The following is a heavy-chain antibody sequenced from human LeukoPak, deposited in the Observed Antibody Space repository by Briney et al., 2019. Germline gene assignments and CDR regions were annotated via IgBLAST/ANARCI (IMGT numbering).Heavy chain of an antibody. Sequence: ASVKVSFKASGYTFTSYYMHRVRQAPGQGLEWMGIINPSGGSTSYAQKFQGRVTMTRDTSTGTVYMELSSLRSEDTAVYYCARGPPVREQQLDYWGQGTLVTVSS. CDR1: GYTFTSYY. J-gene: IGHJ4*02. D-gene: IGHD1/OR15-1a*01. CDR3: ARGPPVREQQLDY. V-gene: IGHV1-46*01. CDR2: INPSGGST.